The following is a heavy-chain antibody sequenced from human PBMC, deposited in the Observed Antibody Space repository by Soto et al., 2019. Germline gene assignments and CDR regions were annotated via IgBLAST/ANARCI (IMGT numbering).Heavy chain of an antibody. CDR2: INAGNGNT. J-gene: IGHJ4*02. Sequence: QVQLVQSGAEVKKPGASVKVSCKASGYTFTSYAMHWVRQAPGQRLEWMGWINAGNGNTKYSQKFQGRVTITRDTSASTAYMELSCLRSEDTAVYYCARVNPGGWLQPPIDYWGQGTLVTVSS. CDR1: GYTFTSYA. CDR3: ARVNPGGWLQPPIDY. D-gene: IGHD5-12*01. V-gene: IGHV1-3*01.